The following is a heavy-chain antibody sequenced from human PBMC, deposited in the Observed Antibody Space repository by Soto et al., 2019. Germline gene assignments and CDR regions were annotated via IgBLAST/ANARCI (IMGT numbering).Heavy chain of an antibody. J-gene: IGHJ4*02. CDR2: VSSDGSAK. D-gene: IGHD3-10*01. V-gene: IGHV3-30*04. Sequence: QVHLVESGGGVVQPGRSLRLSCAASGFTFRRHAVHWVRQAPGKGVEWVAVVSSDGSAKYYLDSVKGRFTSSRDNSKNTAFLQLNSLSSEDTAVYYCARSRSGAVADSFDSWGQGTLVTVST. CDR3: ARSRSGAVADSFDS. CDR1: GFTFRRHA.